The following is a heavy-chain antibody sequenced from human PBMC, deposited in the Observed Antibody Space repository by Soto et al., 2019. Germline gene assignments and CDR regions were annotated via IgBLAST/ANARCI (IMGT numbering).Heavy chain of an antibody. V-gene: IGHV3-73*01. CDR2: IRSKANSYAT. CDR3: TRDGSVTRYAFDI. Sequence: EVQLVESGGGLVQPGGSLKLSCAASGFTFSDSAMHWVRQASGKGLEWVGRIRSKANSYATAYAASVKGRFTISRDDSKNTVYLQMNSLKTEDTAVYYCTRDGSVTRYAFDIWGQGTMVTVSS. D-gene: IGHD4-4*01. J-gene: IGHJ3*02. CDR1: GFTFSDSA.